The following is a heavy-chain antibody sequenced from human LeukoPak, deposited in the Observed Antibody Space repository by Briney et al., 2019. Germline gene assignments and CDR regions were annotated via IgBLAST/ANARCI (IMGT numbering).Heavy chain of an antibody. J-gene: IGHJ4*02. CDR2: ISSNGGST. CDR1: GFSLSSYA. CDR3: ARDHTQYYDFWSGYSYYFDS. V-gene: IGHV3-64*01. D-gene: IGHD3-3*01. Sequence: GGSMRLACAPSGFSLSSYAMRWVSQPHGKGMEYVSSISSNGGSTYYATSVKGRFTISRDNSKNTLYLQMCSLRAEDMAVYYCARDHTQYYDFWSGYSYYFDSWGQGTLVTVSS.